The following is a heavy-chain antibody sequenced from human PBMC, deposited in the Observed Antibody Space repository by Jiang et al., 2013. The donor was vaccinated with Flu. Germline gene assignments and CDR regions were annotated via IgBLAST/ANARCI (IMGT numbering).Heavy chain of an antibody. D-gene: IGHD2-2*01. J-gene: IGHJ4*02. V-gene: IGHV1-69*04. Sequence: PGSSVKVSCKASGGTFSSYAISWVRQAPGQGLEWMGRIIPVLDIAKYTEKLQGRLTITADRSSTTVYMELSSLTSEDTAVYYCARSSPPVAIGYFESWGQGSLVTVSS. CDR1: GGTFSSYA. CDR2: IIPVLDIA. CDR3: ARSSPPVAIGYFES.